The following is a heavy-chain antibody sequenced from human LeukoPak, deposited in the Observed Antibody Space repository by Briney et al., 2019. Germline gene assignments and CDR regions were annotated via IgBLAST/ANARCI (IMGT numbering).Heavy chain of an antibody. D-gene: IGHD5-24*01. J-gene: IGHJ6*03. V-gene: IGHV4-30-4*07. CDR2: IYYSGST. Sequence: SETLSLTCAVSGGSISSGGYSWSWIRQPPGKGLEWIGYIYYSGSTYYNPSLKSRVTISVDTSKNQFSLKLSSVTAADTAVYYCARGRYGYNNYYYYMDVWGKGTTVTVSS. CDR1: GGSISSGGYS. CDR3: ARGRYGYNNYYYYMDV.